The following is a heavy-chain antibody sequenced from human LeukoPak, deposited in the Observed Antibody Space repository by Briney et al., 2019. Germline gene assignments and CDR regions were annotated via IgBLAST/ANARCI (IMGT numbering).Heavy chain of an antibody. J-gene: IGHJ3*02. CDR1: GGSISSSSYY. Sequence: PETLSLTCTVSGGSISSSSYYWGWIRQPPGKGLEWIGSIYYSGSTYYNPSLKSRVTISVDTSKNQFSLKLSSVTAADTAVYYCARLGRYDYVWGSYRQPYDAFDIWGQGTMVTVSS. D-gene: IGHD3-16*02. CDR2: IYYSGST. CDR3: ARLGRYDYVWGSYRQPYDAFDI. V-gene: IGHV4-39*01.